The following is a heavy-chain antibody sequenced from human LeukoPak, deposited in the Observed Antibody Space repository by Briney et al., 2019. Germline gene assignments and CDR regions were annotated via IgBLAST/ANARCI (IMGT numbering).Heavy chain of an antibody. Sequence: GTSLRLSCAVSGFTFSSYGMHWVRQAPGKGLEWVALIWYDGSNKYYADSVKGRLTISRDNSKNTLYLQMNSLRAEDTAVYYCAREGPRGNSQFDYWGQGTLVTVSS. D-gene: IGHD2/OR15-2a*01. CDR1: GFTFSSYG. CDR3: AREGPRGNSQFDY. CDR2: IWYDGSNK. J-gene: IGHJ4*02. V-gene: IGHV3-33*08.